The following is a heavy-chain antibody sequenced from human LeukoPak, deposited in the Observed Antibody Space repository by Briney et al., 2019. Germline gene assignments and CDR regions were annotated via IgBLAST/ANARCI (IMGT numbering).Heavy chain of an antibody. J-gene: IGHJ4*02. D-gene: IGHD5-12*01. Sequence: PGRSLRLSCAASGFTFSSYAMHWVRQAPGKGLEWVSSISSSSSYIYYADSVKGRFTISRDNAKNSLYLQMNSLRAEDTAVYYCARDNIVATAYFDYWGQGTLVTVSS. CDR1: GFTFSSYA. CDR2: ISSSSSYI. CDR3: ARDNIVATAYFDY. V-gene: IGHV3-21*01.